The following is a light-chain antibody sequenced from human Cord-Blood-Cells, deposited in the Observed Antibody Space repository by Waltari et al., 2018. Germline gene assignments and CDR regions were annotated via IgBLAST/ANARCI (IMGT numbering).Light chain of an antibody. CDR3: QQYGSSPLT. V-gene: IGKV3-20*01. Sequence: GTLSLSPGERATLSCRASQSVSSSYLAWYQQKPGQAPRLLIYGASSRATGIQDRFSGSGSGTDFTLTISRLEPEDFAVYYCQQYGSSPLTFGGGTKVEIK. CDR1: QSVSSSY. J-gene: IGKJ4*01. CDR2: GAS.